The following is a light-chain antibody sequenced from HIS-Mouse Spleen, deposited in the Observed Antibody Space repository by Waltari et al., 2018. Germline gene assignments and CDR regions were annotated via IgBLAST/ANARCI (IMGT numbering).Light chain of an antibody. V-gene: IGKV1-39*01. J-gene: IGKJ4*01. CDR2: AAS. CDR3: QQSYSTPLT. Sequence: DIQMTQSPSSLSAAVGDRLTITCRASQSISSYLNWYQQKPGKAPKLLLYAASSLQSGVPSRFSGSGSGTDFTLTISSLQPEDFATYYCQQSYSTPLTFGGGTKVEIK. CDR1: QSISSY.